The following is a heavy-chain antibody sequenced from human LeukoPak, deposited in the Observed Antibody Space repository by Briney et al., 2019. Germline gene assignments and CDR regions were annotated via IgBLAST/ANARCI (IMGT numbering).Heavy chain of an antibody. Sequence: ASVKVSCKASGYTFTSYDINWVRQATGQGLEWVGWMNPNGGNTGYAQKFQGRVTITRNTSISTAYMELSSLRSEDTAVYYCARTGYYDFWSGYYSLFDYWGQGTLVTVSS. CDR2: MNPNGGNT. J-gene: IGHJ4*02. CDR3: ARTGYYDFWSGYYSLFDY. CDR1: GYTFTSYD. V-gene: IGHV1-8*03. D-gene: IGHD3-3*01.